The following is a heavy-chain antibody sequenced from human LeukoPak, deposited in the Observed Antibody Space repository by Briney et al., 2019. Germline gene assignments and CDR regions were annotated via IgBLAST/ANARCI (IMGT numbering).Heavy chain of an antibody. CDR3: ARGRSRPVDY. V-gene: IGHV4-4*07. CDR1: GGSISNYY. J-gene: IGHJ4*02. D-gene: IGHD1-26*01. Sequence: SETLSLTCTVSGGSISNYYWTWIRQPAGKGLEWIGRIYTSGSTNYNPSLTSRVTMSVDTSKNQFSLKLSSVTAADTAVYYCARGRSRPVDYWGQGTLVTVSS. CDR2: IYTSGST.